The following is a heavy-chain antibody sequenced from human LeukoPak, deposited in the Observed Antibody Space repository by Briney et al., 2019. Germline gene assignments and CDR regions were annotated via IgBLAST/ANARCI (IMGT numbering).Heavy chain of an antibody. V-gene: IGHV1-46*01. J-gene: IGHJ5*02. D-gene: IGHD2-8*02. Sequence: ASVKVSCKASGYTFTSSHLHWVRQVPGQGLEWMGVINPSAGITSYAQKFQGRVTMTTDTSTSTFYMELSSLRSDDTAVFYCARAFTGGTLDLWGQGTLVTVSS. CDR3: ARAFTGGTLDL. CDR2: INPSAGIT. CDR1: GYTFTSSH.